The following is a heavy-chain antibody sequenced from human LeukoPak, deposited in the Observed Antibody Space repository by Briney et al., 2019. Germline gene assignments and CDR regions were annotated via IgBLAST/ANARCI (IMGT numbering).Heavy chain of an antibody. J-gene: IGHJ4*02. Sequence: SVTVSCKASGGTFSSYAISWVRQAPGQGLEWMGGIIPIFGTANYAQKFQGRVTITADESTSTAYMELSSLRSEDTAVYYCAREFTHQGDGSGSSYFDYWGQGTLVTVSS. CDR1: GGTFSSYA. CDR3: AREFTHQGDGSGSSYFDY. D-gene: IGHD3-10*01. V-gene: IGHV1-69*13. CDR2: IIPIFGTA.